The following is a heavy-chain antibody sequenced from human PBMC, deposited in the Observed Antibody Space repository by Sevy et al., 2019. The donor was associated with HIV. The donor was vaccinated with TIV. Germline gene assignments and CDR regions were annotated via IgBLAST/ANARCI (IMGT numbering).Heavy chain of an antibody. Sequence: GGSLRLSCEASGFTFSPYWMTWVRQAPGKGLEWVANIRPDGSDKYYVDSVKGRFTISRDNAKNSLYLQMNSLRADDTARYYCAGGLGLDRWGQGALVTVSS. CDR2: IRPDGSDK. D-gene: IGHD3-16*01. J-gene: IGHJ5*02. CDR1: GFTFSPYW. CDR3: AGGLGLDR. V-gene: IGHV3-7*01.